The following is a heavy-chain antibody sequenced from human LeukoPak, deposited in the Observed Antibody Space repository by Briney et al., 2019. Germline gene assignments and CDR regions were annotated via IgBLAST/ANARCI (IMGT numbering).Heavy chain of an antibody. Sequence: SGTLSLTCVVSGGSMLNNYWNWLRQPAGKGLEWIGRMYTSGRTDYNPSLESRVTMSVDTSKNQFSLKLSSVTAADTAVYYCARDSNDFWSGYYDYWGQGTLVTVSS. J-gene: IGHJ4*02. CDR1: GGSMLNNY. V-gene: IGHV4-4*07. CDR3: ARDSNDFWSGYYDY. D-gene: IGHD3-3*01. CDR2: MYTSGRT.